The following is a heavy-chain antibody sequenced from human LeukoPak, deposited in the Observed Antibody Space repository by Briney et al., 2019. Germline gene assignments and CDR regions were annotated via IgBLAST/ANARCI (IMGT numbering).Heavy chain of an antibody. CDR2: IYYSGRT. CDR3: ARLEGSKTVKFDY. D-gene: IGHD4-17*01. Sequence: SETLSLTCTISGLSMTDYYWSWVRQPPGKGLELIGYIYYSGRTNYNPSLKSRVTISVDTSKNQFSLQLSSVTAADTALYYRARLEGSKTVKFDYWGRGPLVTVST. CDR1: GLSMTDYY. J-gene: IGHJ4*02. V-gene: IGHV4-59*08.